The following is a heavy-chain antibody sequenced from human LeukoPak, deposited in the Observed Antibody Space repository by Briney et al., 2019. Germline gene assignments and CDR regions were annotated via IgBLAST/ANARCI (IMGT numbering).Heavy chain of an antibody. V-gene: IGHV3-7*01. J-gene: IGHJ4*02. CDR2: INQDGTNQ. Sequence: GGSLRLSCVASGFPFSGYWLDWVRQAPGKGMEWVANINQDGTNQYYAASVKGRFSISRDNAKNSLYLQMNSLRAEDTAVYYCSRSLDYLGQGALVTVSS. CDR3: SRSLDY. CDR1: GFPFSGYW.